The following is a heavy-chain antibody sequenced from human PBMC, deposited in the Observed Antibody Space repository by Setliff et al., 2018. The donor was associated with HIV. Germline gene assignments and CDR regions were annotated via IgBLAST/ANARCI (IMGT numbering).Heavy chain of an antibody. Sequence: GGSLRLSCAASNFTFSFYGMHWVRQAPGKGLEWVAFTPNDGSYKNYADSVKGRFTISRDDAKNSLYLQMNSLRAEDTAVYYGARESDCSSARCQAALEWLEWNYYYGMDVWGQGTLVTVSS. CDR2: TPNDGSYK. CDR3: ARESDCSSARCQAALEWLEWNYYYGMDV. J-gene: IGHJ6*02. D-gene: IGHD3-3*01. CDR1: NFTFSFYG. V-gene: IGHV3-30*02.